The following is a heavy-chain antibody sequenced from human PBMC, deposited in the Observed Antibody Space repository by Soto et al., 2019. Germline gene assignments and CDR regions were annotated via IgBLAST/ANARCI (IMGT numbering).Heavy chain of an antibody. Sequence: QVQLVQSGAEVKKPGASVKVSCKASGYTFTGYYMHWVRQAPGQGLEWMGWINPNSGGTNYAQKFQGWVTMTRDTSSSTAYMELSRLRSDDTAVYYCGREKVISSSWGGGYYYGMDVWGQGTTVTVSS. J-gene: IGHJ6*02. CDR2: INPNSGGT. CDR1: GYTFTGYY. D-gene: IGHD6-13*01. CDR3: GREKVISSSWGGGYYYGMDV. V-gene: IGHV1-2*04.